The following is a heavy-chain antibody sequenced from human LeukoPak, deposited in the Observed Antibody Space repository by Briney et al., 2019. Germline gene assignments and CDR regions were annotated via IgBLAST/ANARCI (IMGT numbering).Heavy chain of an antibody. CDR2: YSHNGDRI. J-gene: IGHJ4*02. Sequence: PGGSLRLSCAASGFTFSSYAMTWVRQAPGKGLEWVSGYSHNGDRINYADSVKGRFTMSRDTSENTLYLQMNSLRAEDTAVYYCAKGGWLQYIDSWGQGSLVTVSS. V-gene: IGHV3-23*01. D-gene: IGHD5-24*01. CDR1: GFTFSSYA. CDR3: AKGGWLQYIDS.